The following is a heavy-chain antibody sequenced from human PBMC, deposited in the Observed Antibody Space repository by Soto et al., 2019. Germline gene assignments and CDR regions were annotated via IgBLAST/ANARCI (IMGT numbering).Heavy chain of an antibody. D-gene: IGHD2-21*02. V-gene: IGHV1-2*02. CDR2: INPNSGGT. Sequence: ASVKVSCKASGYTFTGYYMHWVRQAPGQGLEWMGWINPNSGGTNYAQKFQGRVTMTRDTSISTAYMELSRLRTADTTVYYCARYVSAISRNLCCGDCPNAFNMWGQGTMVTVSS. CDR1: GYTFTGYY. J-gene: IGHJ3*02. CDR3: ARYVSAISRNLCCGDCPNAFNM.